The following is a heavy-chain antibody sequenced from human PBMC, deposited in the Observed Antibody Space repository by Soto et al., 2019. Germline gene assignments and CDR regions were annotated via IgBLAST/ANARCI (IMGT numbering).Heavy chain of an antibody. CDR3: AREFRWFGELLSYFDF. D-gene: IGHD3-10*01. V-gene: IGHV1-3*01. J-gene: IGHJ4*02. CDR1: GYTFTSYA. CDR2: INAGNGNT. Sequence: ASVKVSCKASGYTFTSYAMHWVRQAPGQRLEWMGWINAGNGNTKYSQKFQGRVTITRDTSASTAYMELSSLRSEDTAVYYCAREFRWFGELLSYFDFWGQGILVTVSS.